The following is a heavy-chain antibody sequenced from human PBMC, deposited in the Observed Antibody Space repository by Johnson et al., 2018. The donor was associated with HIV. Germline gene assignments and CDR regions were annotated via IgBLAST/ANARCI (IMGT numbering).Heavy chain of an antibody. D-gene: IGHD6-19*01. Sequence: VQLVESGGGLVQPGQSLRLSCAGSGFGFGDYAVSWVRQAQGKGLEWVAVISYDGSNKYYADSVKGRFTISRDNSKNTLYLQMNSLRAEDTAVYYCARARQWLMGGGAFDIWGQGTMVTVSS. CDR1: GFGFGDYA. J-gene: IGHJ3*02. V-gene: IGHV3-30-3*01. CDR2: ISYDGSNK. CDR3: ARARQWLMGGGAFDI.